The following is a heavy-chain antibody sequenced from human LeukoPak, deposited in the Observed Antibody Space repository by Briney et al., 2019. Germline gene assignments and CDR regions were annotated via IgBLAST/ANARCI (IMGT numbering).Heavy chain of an antibody. Sequence: SETLSLTCTVSGGSISGYYWSWIRQPPGKGLEWIGYIYYSGSTNYNPSLKSRVTISVDTSKNQFSLKLSSVTAADTAVYYCAKSIAAAGHDAFDIWGQGTMVTVSS. J-gene: IGHJ3*02. CDR1: GGSISGYY. CDR2: IYYSGST. D-gene: IGHD6-13*01. CDR3: AKSIAAAGHDAFDI. V-gene: IGHV4-59*12.